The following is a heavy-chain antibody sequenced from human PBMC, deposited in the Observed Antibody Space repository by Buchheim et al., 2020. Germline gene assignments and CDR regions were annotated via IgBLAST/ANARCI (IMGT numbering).Heavy chain of an antibody. D-gene: IGHD3-16*02. V-gene: IGHV1-46*01. Sequence: QVQLVQSGAEVKKPGASVKVSCKASGYTFTSYYMHWVRQAPGQGLEWMGIINPSGGSTSYAQKFQGRVTMTRDTSTSPVYMELSSLRSEDTAVYYCARDLDRYVGESIYYYYGMDVWGQGTT. CDR1: GYTFTSYY. J-gene: IGHJ6*02. CDR3: ARDLDRYVGESIYYYYGMDV. CDR2: INPSGGST.